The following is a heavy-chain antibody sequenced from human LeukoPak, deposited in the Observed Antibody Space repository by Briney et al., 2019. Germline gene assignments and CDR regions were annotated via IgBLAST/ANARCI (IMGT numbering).Heavy chain of an antibody. Sequence: GASLQISCKGSGYSFTSYWIGWVRQLPGKGLEWMGIIYPGDSDTRYSPSFQGQVTISADKSISTAYLQWSSLKASDTAMYYCARPRAQHPPHFDYWGQGTLVTVSS. V-gene: IGHV5-51*01. CDR1: GYSFTSYW. CDR3: ARPRAQHPPHFDY. CDR2: IYPGDSDT. J-gene: IGHJ4*02. D-gene: IGHD6-13*01.